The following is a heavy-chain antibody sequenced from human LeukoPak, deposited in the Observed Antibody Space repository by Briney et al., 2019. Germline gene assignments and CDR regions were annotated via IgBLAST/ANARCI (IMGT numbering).Heavy chain of an antibody. V-gene: IGHV3-53*01. J-gene: IGHJ4*02. CDR1: SNX. D-gene: IGHD3-3*01. CDR2: IYSGGST. CDR3: AKGARITIFGVVISSPSGEV. Sequence: SNXMSWVRQAPGKGLEWVSVIYSGGSTYYGDSVKGRFTICRDNSKNTLYLQMNSLRAEDTAVYYCAKGARITIFGVVISSPSGEVWGQGTLVTVSS.